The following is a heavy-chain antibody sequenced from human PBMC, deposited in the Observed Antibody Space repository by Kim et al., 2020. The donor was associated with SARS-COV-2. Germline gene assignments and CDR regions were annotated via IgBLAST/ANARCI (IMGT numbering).Heavy chain of an antibody. CDR3: AKKRDYGDLNPYFDY. J-gene: IGHJ4*02. CDR2: ISYDGSNK. CDR1: GFTFSSYG. Sequence: GGSLRLSCAASGFTFSSYGMHWVRQAPGKGLEWVAVISYDGSNKYYADSVKGRFTISRDNSKNTLYLQMNSLRAEDTAVYYCAKKRDYGDLNPYFDYWGQGTLVTVSS. D-gene: IGHD4-17*01. V-gene: IGHV3-30*18.